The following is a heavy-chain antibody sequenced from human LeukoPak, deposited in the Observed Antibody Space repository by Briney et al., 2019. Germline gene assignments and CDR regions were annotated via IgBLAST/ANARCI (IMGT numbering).Heavy chain of an antibody. J-gene: IGHJ4*02. V-gene: IGHV3-64D*06. Sequence: GGSLRLSCSASGFTFSSYAMHWVRQAPGKGLEYVSAISSNGGSTYYADSVKGRFTISRDNSKNTLYLQMSSLRAEDTAVYYCVKVADYDSSGYPDYWGQGTLVTVSS. CDR2: ISSNGGST. CDR1: GFTFSSYA. CDR3: VKVADYDSSGYPDY. D-gene: IGHD3-22*01.